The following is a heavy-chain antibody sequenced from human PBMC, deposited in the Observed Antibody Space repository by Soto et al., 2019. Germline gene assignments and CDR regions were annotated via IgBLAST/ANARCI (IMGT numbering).Heavy chain of an antibody. V-gene: IGHV4-34*01. D-gene: IGHD6-19*01. CDR3: ASSSQGVAGFNWFDP. J-gene: IGHJ5*02. Sequence: SETLSLTCAVYGGSFSGYYWSWIRQPPGKGLEWIGEINHSGSTNYNPSLKSRVTISVDTSKNQFSLKLSSVTAADTAVYYCASSSQGVAGFNWFDPWGQGTLVT. CDR2: INHSGST. CDR1: GGSFSGYY.